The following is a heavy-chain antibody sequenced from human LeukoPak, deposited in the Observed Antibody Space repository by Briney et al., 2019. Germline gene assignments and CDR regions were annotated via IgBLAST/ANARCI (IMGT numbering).Heavy chain of an antibody. J-gene: IGHJ4*02. CDR3: ATLTIFGVVPMGYFDY. D-gene: IGHD3-3*01. V-gene: IGHV5-51*01. CDR2: IYPGDSDT. Sequence: GESLKISCKGSGYSFTSYWIGWVRQMPGKGLEWMGIIYPGDSDTRYSPSFQGQVTISADKSISTAYLQWSSLKASDTAMYYCATLTIFGVVPMGYFDYWGQGTLVTVSS. CDR1: GYSFTSYW.